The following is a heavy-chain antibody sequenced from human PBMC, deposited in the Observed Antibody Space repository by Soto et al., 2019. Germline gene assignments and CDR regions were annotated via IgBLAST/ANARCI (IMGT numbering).Heavy chain of an antibody. CDR3: ARGKRSGSLDY. D-gene: IGHD3-3*01. J-gene: IGHJ4*02. CDR1: GGSFSGYY. Sequence: QVQLQQWGAGLLKPSETLSLTCAVYGGSFSGYYWSWIRQPPGKGLEWIGEINHSGSTNYNPSLKSRVTISVDTSKNQCSLKLSSVTAADTAVYYCARGKRSGSLDYWGQGTLVTVSS. CDR2: INHSGST. V-gene: IGHV4-34*01.